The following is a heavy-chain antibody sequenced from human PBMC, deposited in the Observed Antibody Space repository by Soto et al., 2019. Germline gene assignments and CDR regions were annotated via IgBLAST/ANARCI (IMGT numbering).Heavy chain of an antibody. CDR2: IVVGSGNT. V-gene: IGHV1-58*01. J-gene: IGHJ4*02. Sequence: ASVKVSCKASGFTFTSSAVQWVRQARGQRLEWIGWIVVGSGNTNYAQKFQERVTITRDMSTSTAYMGLSSLRSEDTAVYYCAAAVAGTTLNLDFDYWGQGTLVTVAS. CDR1: GFTFTSSA. D-gene: IGHD6-19*01. CDR3: AAAVAGTTLNLDFDY.